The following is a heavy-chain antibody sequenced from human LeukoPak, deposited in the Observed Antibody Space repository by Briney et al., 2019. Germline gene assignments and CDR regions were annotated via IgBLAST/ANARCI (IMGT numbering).Heavy chain of an antibody. CDR1: GFTFYDFG. D-gene: IGHD6-6*01. Sequence: GGSLRLSCSASGFTFYDFGRLRLPQAPGKGLMGVSDNSWNSDRIRYVDAVKRRYNISRHNARISLYLQMNSLRAEDMALYYSAKGDISARHRGSFDYWGQGTLVTVSS. J-gene: IGHJ4*02. CDR3: AKGDISARHRGSFDY. CDR2: NSWNSDRI. V-gene: IGHV3-9*03.